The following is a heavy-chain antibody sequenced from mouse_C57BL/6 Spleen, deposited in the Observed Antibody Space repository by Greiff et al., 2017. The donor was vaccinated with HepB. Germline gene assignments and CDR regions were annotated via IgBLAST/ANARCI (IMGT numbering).Heavy chain of an antibody. J-gene: IGHJ3*01. CDR2: IDPNSGGT. V-gene: IGHV1-72*01. CDR1: GYTFTSYW. Sequence: VQLQQPGAELVKPGASVKLSCKASGYTFTSYWMHWVKQRPGRGLEWIGRIDPNSGGTKYNEKFKSKATLTVDKPSSTAYMQLSSLTSEDSAVYYCARHYYDYDWFAYWGQGTLVTVSA. D-gene: IGHD2-4*01. CDR3: ARHYYDYDWFAY.